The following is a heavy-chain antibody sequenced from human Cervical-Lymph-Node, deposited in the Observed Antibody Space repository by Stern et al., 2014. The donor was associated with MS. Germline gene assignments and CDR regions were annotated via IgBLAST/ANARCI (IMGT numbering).Heavy chain of an antibody. CDR1: GFTFSSYA. J-gene: IGHJ6*02. CDR2: ISYDGSNK. CDR3: ARPSNRWGYYYYGMDV. Sequence: QVQLVQSGGGVVQPGRSLRLSCAASGFTFSSYAMHWVRQAPGKGLEWVAVISYDGSNKYYADSVKGRFTISRDNSKNTLYLQMNSLRAEDTAVYYCARPSNRWGYYYYGMDVWGQGTTVTVSS. V-gene: IGHV3-30-3*01. D-gene: IGHD1-14*01.